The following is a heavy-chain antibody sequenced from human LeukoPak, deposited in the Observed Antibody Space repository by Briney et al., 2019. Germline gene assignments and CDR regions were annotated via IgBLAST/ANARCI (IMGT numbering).Heavy chain of an antibody. CDR2: IYHSGST. Sequence: SQTLSLTCAVSGGSISSGGYSWSWVRQPPGKGLEWIGYIYHSGSTHYNPSLKSRATISVDRSKKQFSLKMSSVTAADTAVYYCARAGYSSGWYAFDIWGQGTMVTVSS. D-gene: IGHD6-19*01. CDR1: GGSISSGGYS. CDR3: ARAGYSSGWYAFDI. V-gene: IGHV4-30-2*01. J-gene: IGHJ3*02.